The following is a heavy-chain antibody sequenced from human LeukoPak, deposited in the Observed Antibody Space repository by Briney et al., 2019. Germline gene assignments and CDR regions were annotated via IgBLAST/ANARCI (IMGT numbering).Heavy chain of an antibody. CDR1: GFIFSDYY. CDR3: ARDGGEELEHNYYYYGMDV. J-gene: IGHJ6*02. D-gene: IGHD1/OR15-1a*01. Sequence: GGSLRLSCAASGFIFSDYYMSWIRQAPGKGLEWVSYISTSGSTTYYAESVKGRITISRDNAKNSLYLLMNSLRAEDTAVYYCARDGGEELEHNYYYYGMDVWGQGTTVTVSS. CDR2: ISTSGSTT. V-gene: IGHV3-11*01.